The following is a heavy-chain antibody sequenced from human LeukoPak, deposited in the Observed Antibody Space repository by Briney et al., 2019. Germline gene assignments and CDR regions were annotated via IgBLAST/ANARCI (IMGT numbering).Heavy chain of an antibody. CDR1: GFTFSNYG. V-gene: IGHV3-23*01. Sequence: PGGSLRLSCVASGFTFSNYGMNWVRLAPGKVLEWVSSSAGSGGGGGTYYADSVKGRFTISRDSSKNTLFLYMNSLRVEDTAVYYCAKGTTGHCSGATCYPFDMWGQGTVVTVSS. CDR2: SAGSGGGGGT. D-gene: IGHD2-15*01. J-gene: IGHJ3*02. CDR3: AKGTTGHCSGATCYPFDM.